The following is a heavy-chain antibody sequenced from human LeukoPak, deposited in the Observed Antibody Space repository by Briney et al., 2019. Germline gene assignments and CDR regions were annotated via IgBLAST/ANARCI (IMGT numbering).Heavy chain of an antibody. Sequence: PGGPLRLSCAASGFTFSSYWMHWVRQAPGKGLVWVSRINSDGSSTSYADSVKGRFTISRDNAKNTLYLQMNSLRAEDTAVYYCARGRRGSYYYYYGMDVWGKGTTVTVSS. CDR2: INSDGSST. D-gene: IGHD3-16*01. CDR3: ARGRRGSYYYYYGMDV. J-gene: IGHJ6*04. V-gene: IGHV3-74*01. CDR1: GFTFSSYW.